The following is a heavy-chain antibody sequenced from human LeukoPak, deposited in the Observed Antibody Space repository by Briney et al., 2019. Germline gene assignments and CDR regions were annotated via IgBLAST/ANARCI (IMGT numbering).Heavy chain of an antibody. CDR2: ISSNGGST. J-gene: IGHJ6*03. V-gene: IGHV3-64*01. D-gene: IGHD1-7*01. Sequence: GGSLRLSCAASGFTFTSYAMHWVRQAPGKGLEYVSAISSNGGSTYYANSVKGGFTISRDNSNNTLYLQMGSLRAEDMAVYYCARGRGNWNYGKYYYYYMDAWGKGTTVTVSS. CDR1: GFTFTSYA. CDR3: ARGRGNWNYGKYYYYYMDA.